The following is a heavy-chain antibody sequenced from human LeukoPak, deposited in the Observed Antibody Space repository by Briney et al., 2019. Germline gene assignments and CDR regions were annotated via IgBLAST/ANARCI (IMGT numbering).Heavy chain of an antibody. J-gene: IGHJ4*02. V-gene: IGHV3-48*02. CDR1: GFTFSSYN. Sequence: GGSLRLSCAASGFTFSSYNMNWVRQAPGKGLEWVSYISSSSSIIYYADSVKGRFTISRDNAKNSLYLQMSSLRDEDTAVYYCARDPWGAMVDFDYWGQGTPVTVSS. D-gene: IGHD5-18*01. CDR2: ISSSSSII. CDR3: ARDPWGAMVDFDY.